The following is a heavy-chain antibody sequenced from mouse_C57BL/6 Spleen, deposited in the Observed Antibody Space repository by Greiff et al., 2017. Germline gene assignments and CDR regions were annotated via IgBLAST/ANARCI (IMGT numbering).Heavy chain of an antibody. D-gene: IGHD1-1*01. V-gene: IGHV2-6-1*01. Sequence: QVQLKQSGPGLVAPSQSLSITCTVSGFSLTSYGVHWVRQPPGKGLEWLVVIWSDGSTTYNSALKSRLSISKDNSKSQVFLKMNSLQTDDTAMYYCARHRYGSSYDYAMDYGGQGTSVTVSS. CDR3: ARHRYGSSYDYAMDY. CDR1: GFSLTSYG. J-gene: IGHJ4*01. CDR2: IWSDGST.